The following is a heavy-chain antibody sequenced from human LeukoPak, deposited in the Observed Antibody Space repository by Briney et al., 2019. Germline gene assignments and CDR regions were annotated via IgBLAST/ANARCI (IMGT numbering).Heavy chain of an antibody. V-gene: IGHV3-33*08. CDR1: GFSFSTLG. CDR3: GRDSLGGDY. Sequence: AGGSLRLSCAASGFSFSTLGMHWARRAPGKGLEWVAVIWNDGNKKFYAQSVKGRFTISRDNPRNTLYIQMDRLRAEDTAVYYCGRDSLGGDYWGQGTLVTVSS. J-gene: IGHJ4*02. D-gene: IGHD3-16*01. CDR2: IWNDGNKK.